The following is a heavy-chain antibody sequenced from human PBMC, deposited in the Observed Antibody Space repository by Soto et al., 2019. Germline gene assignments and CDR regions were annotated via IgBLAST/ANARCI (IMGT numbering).Heavy chain of an antibody. J-gene: IGHJ4*02. CDR1: GFTFSSYS. CDR3: AREFDSSSWYVYGF. D-gene: IGHD6-13*01. CDR2: ISSISSTM. V-gene: IGHV3-48*01. Sequence: EVQLVESGGGLVQPGGSLRLSCAASGFTFSSYSMNWVRQAPGKGLEWVSYISSISSTMYYADSVKGRFTISRDNAKNTLYLQMNRVSAEDTAVYYCAREFDSSSWYVYGFWGQGTLVTVSS.